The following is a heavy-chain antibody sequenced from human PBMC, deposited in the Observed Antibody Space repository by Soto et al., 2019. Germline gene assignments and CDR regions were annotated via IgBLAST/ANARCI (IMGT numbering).Heavy chain of an antibody. V-gene: IGHV3-48*03. Sequence: GSLRRSCAAPGXTFSSYYMNWVRQAPGKGLEWVSYISSSGSTIYYADSVKGRFTISRDNAKNSLYLQMNSLRAEDTAVYYCARDLPTLEWLNENDAFDIWGQGTMVTVSS. CDR2: ISSSGSTI. CDR1: GXTFSSYY. J-gene: IGHJ3*02. D-gene: IGHD3-3*01. CDR3: ARDLPTLEWLNENDAFDI.